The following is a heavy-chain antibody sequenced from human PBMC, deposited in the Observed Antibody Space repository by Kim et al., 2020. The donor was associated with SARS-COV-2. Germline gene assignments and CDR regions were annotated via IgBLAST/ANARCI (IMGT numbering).Heavy chain of an antibody. D-gene: IGHD5-18*01. J-gene: IGHJ6*02. CDR3: ARDPRVDTAMDPYYYYGMDV. V-gene: IGHV1-18*01. CDR2: ISAYNGNT. Sequence: ASVKVSCKASGYTFTSYGISWVRQAPGQGLEWMGWISAYNGNTNYAQKLQGRVTMTTDTSTSTAYMELRSLRSDDTAVYYCARDPRVDTAMDPYYYYGMDVWGQGTTVTVSS. CDR1: GYTFTSYG.